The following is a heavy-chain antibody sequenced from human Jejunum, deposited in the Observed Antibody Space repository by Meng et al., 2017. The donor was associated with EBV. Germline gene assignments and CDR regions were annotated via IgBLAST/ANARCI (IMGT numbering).Heavy chain of an antibody. CDR3: VRDLPVGWFTDY. V-gene: IGHV3-74*01. CDR1: GFTFSDFW. CDR2: INPDGSST. Sequence: EVCLWGSVEGLFRPGGSLGPTWAAFGFTFSDFWMHWVRQGPRKGLEWVSRINPDGSSTSYADSVRGRFTISRDNAKNTLYLQMNSLRAEDTAVYYCVRDLPVGWFTDYWGQGNLVTVSS. J-gene: IGHJ4*02. D-gene: IGHD6-19*01.